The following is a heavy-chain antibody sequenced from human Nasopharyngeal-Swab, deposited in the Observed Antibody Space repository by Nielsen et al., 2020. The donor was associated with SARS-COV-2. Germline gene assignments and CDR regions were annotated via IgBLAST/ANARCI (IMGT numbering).Heavy chain of an antibody. CDR2: ISGSGGST. V-gene: IGHV3-23*01. CDR1: GFTVSSNH. Sequence: GESLKISCAASGFTVSSNHMSWVRQAPGKGLEWVSAISGSGGSTYYADSVKGRFTISRDNSKNTLYLQMNSLRAEDTAVYYCAKDLRVRGVIINAFDIWGQGTMVTVSS. J-gene: IGHJ3*02. D-gene: IGHD3-10*01. CDR3: AKDLRVRGVIINAFDI.